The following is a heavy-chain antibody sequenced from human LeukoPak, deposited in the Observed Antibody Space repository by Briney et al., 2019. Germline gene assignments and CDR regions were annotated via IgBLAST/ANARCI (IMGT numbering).Heavy chain of an antibody. D-gene: IGHD2-15*01. CDR1: GGSISSYY. CDR3: ARADQFCSGGSCYLPFDY. Sequence: SETLSLTCPVSGGSISSYYWSWIRQPPGKGLEWIGYIYYSGSTNYDPSLKSRVTISVDTSKNQFSLKLSSVTAADTAVYFCARADQFCSGGSCYLPFDYWGQGTLVTVSS. V-gene: IGHV4-59*01. J-gene: IGHJ4*02. CDR2: IYYSGST.